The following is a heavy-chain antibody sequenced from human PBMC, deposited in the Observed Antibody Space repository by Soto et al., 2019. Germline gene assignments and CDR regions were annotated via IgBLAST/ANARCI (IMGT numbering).Heavy chain of an antibody. V-gene: IGHV3-64*01. Sequence: EVQLVESGGGLVQPGGSLRLSCEASGFTFSSYAMHWVRQAPGKGLEYVSAISSNGGSTYYANSVKGRFTISRDNSKNTLYLQMGSLRAEDMAVYYCARGGRHDYGEGWRYYCYYMDVWGKGTTVTVSS. CDR2: ISSNGGST. CDR3: ARGGRHDYGEGWRYYCYYMDV. J-gene: IGHJ6*03. CDR1: GFTFSSYA. D-gene: IGHD4-17*01.